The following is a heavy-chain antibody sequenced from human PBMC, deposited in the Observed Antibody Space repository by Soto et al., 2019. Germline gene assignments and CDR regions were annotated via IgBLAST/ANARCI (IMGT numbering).Heavy chain of an antibody. V-gene: IGHV3-66*01. CDR2: IYSGDST. Sequence: EVQLVESGGGLVQPGGSLRLSCAASGFTVSSNYMNWVRQAPGKGLEWVSIIYSGDSTYYADSVKGRFSISRDNSKNTLYLQMNSLRAEDTVVYYCARSWAVAGSYDYWGQGTLGTVSS. J-gene: IGHJ4*02. D-gene: IGHD6-19*01. CDR1: GFTVSSNY. CDR3: ARSWAVAGSYDY.